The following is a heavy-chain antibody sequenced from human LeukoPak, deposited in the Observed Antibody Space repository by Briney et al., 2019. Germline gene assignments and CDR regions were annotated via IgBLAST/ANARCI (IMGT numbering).Heavy chain of an antibody. CDR1: GGTFSSYA. V-gene: IGHV1-69*05. J-gene: IGHJ5*02. D-gene: IGHD1-26*01. CDR3: ARVGGRYLLGWFDP. Sequence: SVKVSCKASGGTFSSYAISWVRQAPGQGLEWMGGIIPIFGTANYAQKFQGRVTITTDESTSTAYMELSSLRSEDTAVYYCARVGGRYLLGWFDPWGQGTLVTVSS. CDR2: IIPIFGTA.